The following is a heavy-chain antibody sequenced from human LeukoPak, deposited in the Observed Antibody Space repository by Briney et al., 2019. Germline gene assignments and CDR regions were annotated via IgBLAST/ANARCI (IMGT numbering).Heavy chain of an antibody. J-gene: IGHJ4*02. CDR2: IIPILGIA. Sequence: SVKVSCRASGGTFSSYAISWVRQAPGQGLEWMGRIIPILGIANYAQKFQGRVTITADKSTSTAYMELSSLRSEDTAVYYCARGAGDTHIDYWGQGTLVTVSS. D-gene: IGHD5-18*01. CDR3: ARGAGDTHIDY. CDR1: GGTFSSYA. V-gene: IGHV1-69*04.